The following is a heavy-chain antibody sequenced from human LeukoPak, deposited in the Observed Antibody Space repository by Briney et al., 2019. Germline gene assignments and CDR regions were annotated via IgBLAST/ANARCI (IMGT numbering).Heavy chain of an antibody. J-gene: IGHJ6*03. V-gene: IGHV4-59*01. Sequence: GSLRLSCTASGFTFGDYAMSWIRQPPGKGLEWIGNIYYSGSTNYNHSLKSRVTISVDTCKNQLSLKLSSVTAADTAVYYCTRGSIAYYYMDVWGKGTTVTISS. CDR2: IYYSGST. D-gene: IGHD3-22*01. CDR3: TRGSIAYYYMDV. CDR1: GFTFGDYA.